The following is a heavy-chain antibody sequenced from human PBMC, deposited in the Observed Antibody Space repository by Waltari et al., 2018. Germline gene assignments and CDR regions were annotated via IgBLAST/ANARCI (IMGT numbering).Heavy chain of an antibody. V-gene: IGHV3-23*01. CDR2: IRGSGGST. CDR1: GFTFSSYA. Sequence: EVQLLESGGGLVQPGGSLRLSCAASGFTFSSYAMSWVRRAPGKGLEWVSAIRGSGGSTYYADSVNGRLTISRDKSKNTLYLQMNSLRAEDTAVYYCAKVGYGDYNAFDIWGQGTMVTVSS. CDR3: AKVGYGDYNAFDI. D-gene: IGHD4-17*01. J-gene: IGHJ3*02.